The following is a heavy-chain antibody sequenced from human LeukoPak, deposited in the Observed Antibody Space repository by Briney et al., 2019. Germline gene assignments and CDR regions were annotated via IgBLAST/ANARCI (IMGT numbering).Heavy chain of an antibody. CDR1: GFTFSSYW. CDR3: AREVRGSYGPQAFDI. CDR2: IKQDGSEK. V-gene: IGHV3-7*01. Sequence: LPGGSLRLSCAASGFTFSSYWMSWVRQAPGKGLEWVANIKQDGSEKYYVDSVKGRSTISRDNAKNSLYLQMNSLRAEDTAVYYCAREVRGSYGPQAFDIWGQGTMVTVSS. D-gene: IGHD5-18*01. J-gene: IGHJ3*02.